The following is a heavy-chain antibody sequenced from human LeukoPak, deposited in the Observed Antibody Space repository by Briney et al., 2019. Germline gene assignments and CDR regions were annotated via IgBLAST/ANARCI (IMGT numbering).Heavy chain of an antibody. Sequence: GASVKVSCKASGYTFTSYGISWVRQAPGQGLEWMGWISAYNGNTNYAQKLQGRVTMTTDTSTSTAYMELRSLRSDDTAVYYCARDSWRGTYPPIDRDAFDIWGQGTMVTVSS. J-gene: IGHJ3*02. CDR1: GYTFTSYG. CDR3: ARDSWRGTYPPIDRDAFDI. CDR2: ISAYNGNT. D-gene: IGHD3-3*01. V-gene: IGHV1-18*01.